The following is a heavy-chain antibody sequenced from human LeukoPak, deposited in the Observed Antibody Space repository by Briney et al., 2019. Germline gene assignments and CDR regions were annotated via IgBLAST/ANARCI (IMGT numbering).Heavy chain of an antibody. J-gene: IGHJ6*02. Sequence: GGSLRLSCAASGFNFNNYVMHWVRQAPGKGLEWVAVISYDGSNIYYADSVKGRFTISRDNSKNTLYLQMSSLRAEDTAVYYCARDVDPYYYYYGMDVWGQGTTVTVSS. D-gene: IGHD3-9*01. CDR2: ISYDGSNI. CDR1: GFNFNNYV. CDR3: ARDVDPYYYYYGMDV. V-gene: IGHV3-30-3*01.